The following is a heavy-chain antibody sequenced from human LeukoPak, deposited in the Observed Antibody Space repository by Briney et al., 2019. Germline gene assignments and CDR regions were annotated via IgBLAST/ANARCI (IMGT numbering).Heavy chain of an antibody. CDR2: IYYSGSA. CDR1: GGSISSGGYY. Sequence: SETLSLTCTVSGGSISSGGYYWSWIRQHPGKGLEWIGYIYYSGSAYYNPSLKSRVTISVDTSKNQFSLKLSSVTAADTAVYYCARDRGLNSSGYYYYWGQGTLVTVSS. CDR3: ARDRGLNSSGYYYY. V-gene: IGHV4-31*03. J-gene: IGHJ4*02. D-gene: IGHD3-22*01.